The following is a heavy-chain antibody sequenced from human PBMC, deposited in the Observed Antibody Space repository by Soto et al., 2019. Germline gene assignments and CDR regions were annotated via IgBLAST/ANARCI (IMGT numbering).Heavy chain of an antibody. J-gene: IGHJ4*02. CDR1: GGSISSGDYY. V-gene: IGHV4-30-4*01. Sequence: SETLSLTCTVSGGSISSGDYYWSWVCRPPGEGLEWIGFISQSGYASYNPSLRSRATLSSDTSKNQFSLKLTSVTAADSAVYFCARGLSGYASELDHWGQGTLVTSPQ. CDR2: ISQSGYA. D-gene: IGHD5-12*01. CDR3: ARGLSGYASELDH.